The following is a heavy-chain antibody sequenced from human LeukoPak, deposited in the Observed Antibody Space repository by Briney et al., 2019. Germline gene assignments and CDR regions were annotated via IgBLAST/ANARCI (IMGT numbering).Heavy chain of an antibody. CDR1: GYTFTGYY. D-gene: IGHD2-2*01. V-gene: IGHV1-2*02. Sequence: ASVKVSCKASGYTFTGYYMHWVRQAPGQGLEWMGWINHNTGGTYYAQKFQGRVTMTRDTSISTAYMELSSLRYDDTAVYYCATLRMPLHNPIDYWGQGTLVTVSS. J-gene: IGHJ4*02. CDR2: INHNTGGT. CDR3: ATLRMPLHNPIDY.